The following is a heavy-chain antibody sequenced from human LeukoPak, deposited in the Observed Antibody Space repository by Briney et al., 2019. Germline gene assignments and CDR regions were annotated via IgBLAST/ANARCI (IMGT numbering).Heavy chain of an antibody. CDR3: TGGRYYDSSAYVF. D-gene: IGHD3-22*01. CDR2: IRNKANSYAT. CDR1: GFTFSGSA. Sequence: GGSLRLSCAASGFTFSGSAMHWVRQASGKGLEWVGRIRNKANSYATEYAASVQGRFTISRDDSKNTAYLQMNSLKTEDTAVYYCTGGRYYDSSAYVFWGRGTLVTVSS. V-gene: IGHV3-73*01. J-gene: IGHJ4*02.